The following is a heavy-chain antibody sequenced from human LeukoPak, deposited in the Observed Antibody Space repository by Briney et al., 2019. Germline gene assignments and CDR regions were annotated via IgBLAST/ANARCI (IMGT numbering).Heavy chain of an antibody. D-gene: IGHD4-23*01. J-gene: IGHJ5*02. Sequence: ASVKVSCKASGGTFSSYAISWVRQAPGQGLEWMGGIIPIFGTANYAQKFQGRVTITADESTSTAYMELSSLRSEDTAVYYCATLDYGGGLTWGQGTLVTVSS. CDR1: GGTFSSYA. CDR2: IIPIFGTA. V-gene: IGHV1-69*13. CDR3: ATLDYGGGLT.